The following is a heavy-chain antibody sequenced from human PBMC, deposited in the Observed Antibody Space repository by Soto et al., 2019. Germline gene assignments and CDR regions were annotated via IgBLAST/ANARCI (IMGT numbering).Heavy chain of an antibody. V-gene: IGHV1-46*03. Sequence: ASVKVSCKASGYTFTSYYMHWVRQAPGQGLEWMGIINPSGGSTSYAQKFQGRATMTRDTSTSTVYMELSSLRSEDTAVYSCAIDLWDIVAVPDEGPAFDPWGQGTQVT. CDR3: AIDLWDIVAVPDEGPAFDP. CDR1: GYTFTSYY. CDR2: INPSGGST. J-gene: IGHJ5*02. D-gene: IGHD2-2*01.